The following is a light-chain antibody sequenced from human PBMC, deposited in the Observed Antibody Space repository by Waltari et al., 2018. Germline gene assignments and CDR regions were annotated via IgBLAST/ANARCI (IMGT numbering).Light chain of an antibody. V-gene: IGKV3-11*01. CDR2: DAS. J-gene: IGKJ4*01. CDR3: QQHGKWPLS. CDR1: QSVSTS. Sequence: PATLSLSPGERATLSCRASQSVSTSLAWYQQKPGQAPRLLIHDASNRATGTPARFSGSGSGTDFTLTIGSLEPEDFAVYYCQQHGKWPLSFGGGTKVEI.